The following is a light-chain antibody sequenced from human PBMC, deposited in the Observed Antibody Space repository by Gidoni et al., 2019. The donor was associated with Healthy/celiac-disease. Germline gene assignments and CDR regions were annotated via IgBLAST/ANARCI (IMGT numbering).Light chain of an antibody. CDR2: GNS. CDR3: QSYDSSLSVVV. Sequence: SVLTQPPSVSGAPGQRVTISCTGSSSNIGAGYDVHWYQQLPGTAPKLLIYGNSNRTSGVPDRFSGSKSGTSASLAITGLQAEDEADYYCQSYDSSLSVVVFGGGTKLTVL. CDR1: SSNIGAGYD. J-gene: IGLJ2*01. V-gene: IGLV1-40*01.